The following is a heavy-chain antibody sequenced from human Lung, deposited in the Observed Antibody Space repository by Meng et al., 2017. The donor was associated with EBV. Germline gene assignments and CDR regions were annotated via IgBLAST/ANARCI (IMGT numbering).Heavy chain of an antibody. Sequence: VQVVQSGAGVKKPGAPVRASCRPPGYSFNNDGLNWVRQAPGQGLGWMGWISPYIGNTNYAQRFQGRLTLTTDTSTDTAYMELRSLSPDDTAIYYCARDRGQDTVVVVADRGFDPWGQGTLVTVSS. CDR2: ISPYIGNT. V-gene: IGHV1-18*01. D-gene: IGHD2-15*01. J-gene: IGHJ5*02. CDR3: ARDRGQDTVVVVADRGFDP. CDR1: GYSFNNDG.